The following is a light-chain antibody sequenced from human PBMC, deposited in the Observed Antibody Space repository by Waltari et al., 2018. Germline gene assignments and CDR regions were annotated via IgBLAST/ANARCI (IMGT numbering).Light chain of an antibody. CDR3: QSYDTGLKGYV. Sequence: QSVLTQPPSVSGAPGQRVTISCTGSSSNFGAGYDVHWYQQLPGTAPKVLIYENINRPAGVPDRFSSSKSGTSASLAITGLQAEDEADYYCQSYDTGLKGYVFGTGTKVTVL. CDR2: ENI. J-gene: IGLJ1*01. V-gene: IGLV1-40*01. CDR1: SSNFGAGYD.